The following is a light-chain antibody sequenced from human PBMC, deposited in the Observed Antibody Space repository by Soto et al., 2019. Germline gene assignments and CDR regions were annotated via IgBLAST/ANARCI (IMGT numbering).Light chain of an antibody. CDR3: GTWDTSLSAVV. CDR1: SSNIGKNY. Sequence: QSVLTQPPLVSAAPGQKVTISCSGSSSNIGKNYVSWYQRLPGTAPKLLIYDNNERSSGIPDRFSGSKSGTSATLGIAGLQTGDEADYYCGTWDTSLSAVVFGGGTKVTVL. CDR2: DNN. J-gene: IGLJ2*01. V-gene: IGLV1-51*01.